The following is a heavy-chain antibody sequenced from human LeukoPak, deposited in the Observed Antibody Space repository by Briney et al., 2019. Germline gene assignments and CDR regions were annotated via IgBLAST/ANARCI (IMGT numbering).Heavy chain of an antibody. J-gene: IGHJ4*02. CDR3: ARDRGSYLFDY. CDR1: GFTFSSYW. V-gene: IGHV3-74*01. Sequence: PGGSLRLSCAASGFTFSSYWMHWVRQAPGKGLVWVSRINTDGSNTNYADSVKGRFTISRDNAKNTLYLQMSSLRAEDTAVYYCARDRGSYLFDYWGQGTLVTVSS. CDR2: INTDGSNT. D-gene: IGHD1-26*01.